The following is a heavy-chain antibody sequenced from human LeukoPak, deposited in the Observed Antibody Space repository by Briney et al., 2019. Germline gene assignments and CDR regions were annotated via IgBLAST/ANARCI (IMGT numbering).Heavy chain of an antibody. V-gene: IGHV4-59*01. CDR3: ARRGDYYSYGMDV. CDR2: IYYSGST. J-gene: IGHJ6*02. CDR1: GXSISSYY. Sequence: SETLSLTCTVSGXSISSYYWSWIRQPPGKGLEWIGYIYYSGSTNYNPSLKSRVTISVDTSKNQFSLKLTSVTAADTAVYYCARRGDYYSYGMDVWGQGTPVTVSS.